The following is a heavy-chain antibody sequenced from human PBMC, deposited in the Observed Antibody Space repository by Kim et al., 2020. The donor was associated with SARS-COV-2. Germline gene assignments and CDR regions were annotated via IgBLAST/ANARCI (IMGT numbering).Heavy chain of an antibody. Sequence: SETLSLTCTVSGGSISSYYWSWIRQPPGKGLEWIGYIYYSGSTNYNPSLKSRVTISVDTSKNQFSLKLSSVTAADTAVYYCARDHTVKGGYYYYGMDVWGQGTTVTVSS. CDR2: IYYSGST. J-gene: IGHJ6*02. CDR3: ARDHTVKGGYYYYGMDV. CDR1: GGSISSYY. D-gene: IGHD4-4*01. V-gene: IGHV4-59*01.